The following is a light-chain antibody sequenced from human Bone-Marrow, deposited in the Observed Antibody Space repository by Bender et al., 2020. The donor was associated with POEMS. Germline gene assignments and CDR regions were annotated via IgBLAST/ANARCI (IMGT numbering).Light chain of an antibody. CDR2: EAS. CDR1: SRDVGSSNL. Sequence: QSALTQPASVSGSPGQSITISCAGSSRDVGSSNLVSWYQQHPGKAPKLMIYEASKRPLGVSNRFSGSKSGNTASLTIAGVQAEDEADNYCCSCAGYSTMVVGGGTKLTV. J-gene: IGLJ3*02. CDR3: CSCAGYSTMV. V-gene: IGLV2-23*01.